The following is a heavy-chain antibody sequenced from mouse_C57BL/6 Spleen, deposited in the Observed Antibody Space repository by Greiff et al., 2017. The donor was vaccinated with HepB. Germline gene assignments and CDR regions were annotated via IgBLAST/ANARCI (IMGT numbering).Heavy chain of an antibody. CDR1: GYTFTSYD. V-gene: IGHV1-85*01. D-gene: IGHD2-4*01. CDR2: IYPRDGST. J-gene: IGHJ4*01. CDR3: ARPLYYDYDVGYAMDY. Sequence: VQLQQSGPELVKPGASVKLSCKASGYTFTSYDINWVKQRPGQGLEWIGWIYPRDGSTKYNEKFKGKATLTVDTSSSTAYMELHSLTSEDSAVYFCARPLYYDYDVGYAMDYWGQGTSVTVSS.